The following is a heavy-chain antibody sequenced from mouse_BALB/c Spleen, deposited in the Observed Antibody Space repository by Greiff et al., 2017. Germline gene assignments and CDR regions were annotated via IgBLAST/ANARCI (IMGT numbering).Heavy chain of an antibody. Sequence: EVKVEESGPGLVKPSQSLSLTCTVTGYSITSDYAWNWIRQFPGNKLEWMGYISYSGSTSYNPSLKSRISITRDTSKNQFFLQLNSVTTEDTATYYCARRSDPYFDYWGQGTTLTVSS. J-gene: IGHJ2*01. CDR3: ARRSDPYFDY. CDR2: ISYSGST. CDR1: GYSITSDYA. V-gene: IGHV3-2*02.